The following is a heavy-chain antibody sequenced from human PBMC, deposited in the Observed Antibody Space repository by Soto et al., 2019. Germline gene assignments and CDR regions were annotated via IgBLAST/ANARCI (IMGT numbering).Heavy chain of an antibody. CDR1: GGPYSKYS. CDR2: IIPIFDIT. D-gene: IGHD3-22*01. CDR3: ARSLLGDHYDSDGLDS. J-gene: IGHJ4*02. Sequence: QVQLVQSGTEVKKPGSSVTVSCKASGGPYSKYSISWVRQAPGQGLEWMGRIIPIFDITNYAQKFQGRVTITADKSTSTVDMDLSSLRSEDTAVYYCARSLLGDHYDSDGLDSWGQGTLVSVSS. V-gene: IGHV1-69*02.